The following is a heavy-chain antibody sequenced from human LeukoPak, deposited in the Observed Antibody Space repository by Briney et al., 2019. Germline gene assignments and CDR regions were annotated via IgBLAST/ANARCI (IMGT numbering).Heavy chain of an antibody. CDR1: GFTFSDYW. V-gene: IGHV3-74*01. D-gene: IGHD3-16*01. CDR2: INTDTRGT. Sequence: GGSLRLSCAASGFTFSDYWMHWVRQAPGKGLVWVSIINTDTRGTYYADSVKGRFTISRDNAKNTLYLQMNSLRAEDSAVYYCARAGAYHFDNWSQGTLVTVSS. CDR3: ARAGAYHFDN. J-gene: IGHJ4*02.